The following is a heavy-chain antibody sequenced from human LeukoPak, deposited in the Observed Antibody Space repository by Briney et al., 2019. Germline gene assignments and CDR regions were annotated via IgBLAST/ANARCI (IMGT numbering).Heavy chain of an antibody. CDR3: AKDTSKWELLLGFDY. CDR2: ISGSGGST. D-gene: IGHD1-26*01. CDR1: GFTFSSYA. J-gene: IGHJ4*02. Sequence: GGSLRLSCAASGFTFSSYAMSWVRQAPGKGLEWVSAISGSGGSTYYADSVKGRFTISRDNSKNTLYLQMNSLRAEDTAVYYCAKDTSKWELLLGFDYWGQGTLVTVSS. V-gene: IGHV3-23*01.